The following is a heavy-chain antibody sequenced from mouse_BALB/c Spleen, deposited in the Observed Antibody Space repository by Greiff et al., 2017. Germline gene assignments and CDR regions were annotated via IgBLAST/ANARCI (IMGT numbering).Heavy chain of an antibody. V-gene: IGHV5-6-3*01. J-gene: IGHJ2*01. CDR1: GFTFSSYG. CDR2: INSNGGST. CDR3: ARGAYGYDFDY. D-gene: IGHD2-2*01. Sequence: EVMLVESGGGLVQPGGSLKLSCAASGFTFSSYGMSWVRQTPDKRLELVATINSNGGSTYYPDSVKGRFTISRDNAKNTLYLQMSSLKSEDTAMYYCARGAYGYDFDYWGQGTTLTVSS.